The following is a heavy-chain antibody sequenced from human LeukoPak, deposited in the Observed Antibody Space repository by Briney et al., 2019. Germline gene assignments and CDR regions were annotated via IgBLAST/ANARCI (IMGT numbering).Heavy chain of an antibody. Sequence: SVKVSCKASGGTFSSYAISWVRQAPRQGLEWMGRIIPIFGIANYAQKFQGRVTITADKSTSTAYMELSSLRSEDTAVYYCASQVDSSGYYSYFDYWGQGTLVTVSS. J-gene: IGHJ4*02. CDR1: GGTFSSYA. V-gene: IGHV1-69*04. D-gene: IGHD3-22*01. CDR3: ASQVDSSGYYSYFDY. CDR2: IIPIFGIA.